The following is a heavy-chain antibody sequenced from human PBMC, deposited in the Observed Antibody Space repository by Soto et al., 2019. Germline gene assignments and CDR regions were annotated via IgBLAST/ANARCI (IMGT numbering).Heavy chain of an antibody. CDR1: GFTFGSYA. V-gene: IGHV3-23*01. CDR3: AKSSRYCSGGGCFYYFDY. Sequence: EVQLLESGGGLVQPGGSLRLSCAASGFTFGSYAWSWVRQAPGKGLDWVSTIGGNGVTTFSADSVKGRFTISRDVSKNTVFLQMSSLRAEDTAVYYCAKSSRYCSGGGCFYYFDYWGQGTLVTVSS. D-gene: IGHD2-15*01. J-gene: IGHJ4*02. CDR2: IGGNGVTT.